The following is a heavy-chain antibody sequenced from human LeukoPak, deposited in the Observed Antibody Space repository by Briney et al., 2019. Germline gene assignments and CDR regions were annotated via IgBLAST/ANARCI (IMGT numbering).Heavy chain of an antibody. CDR3: AKDIGMDYYDSSGYSNYFDY. J-gene: IGHJ4*02. CDR1: GFIFDDYA. D-gene: IGHD3-22*01. CDR2: ISWNSGSI. V-gene: IGHV3-9*01. Sequence: GGSLRLSCAASGFIFDDYAMHWVRQAPGKGLEWVSGISWNSGSIGYADSVKGRFTISRDNAKNSLYLQMNSLRAEDTALYYCAKDIGMDYYDSSGYSNYFDYWGQGTLVTVSS.